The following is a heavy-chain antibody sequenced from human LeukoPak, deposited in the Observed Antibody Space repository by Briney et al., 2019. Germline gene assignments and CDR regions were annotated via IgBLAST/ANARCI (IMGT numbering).Heavy chain of an antibody. Sequence: KTSETLSLTCAVYGGSFSGYYWSWIRQPPGKGLEWIGEINHSGSTNYNPSLKSRVTISVDTSKNQFSLKLSSVTAADTAVYYCAGVRDSVAYYDSSGYYYDYWGQGTLVTVSS. CDR1: GGSFSGYY. J-gene: IGHJ4*02. CDR3: AGVRDSVAYYDSSGYYYDY. CDR2: INHSGST. D-gene: IGHD3-22*01. V-gene: IGHV4-34*01.